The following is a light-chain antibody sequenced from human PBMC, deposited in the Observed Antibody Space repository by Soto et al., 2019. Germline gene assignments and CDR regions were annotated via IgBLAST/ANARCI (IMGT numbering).Light chain of an antibody. J-gene: IGKJ5*01. CDR3: QLYGSSSIT. Sequence: DIVLTQSPGTLSLSPGERATLSCRNSQSVSSSFLAWYQHKPGQAPRLLIFGASNRAAGIPDRFSGSRSGTDCTLTIGRLEPEDVTVYYCQLYGSSSITLGQGTRLEIK. CDR1: QSVSSSF. CDR2: GAS. V-gene: IGKV3-20*01.